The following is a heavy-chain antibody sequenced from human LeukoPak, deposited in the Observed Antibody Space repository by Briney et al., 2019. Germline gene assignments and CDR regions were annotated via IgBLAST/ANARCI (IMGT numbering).Heavy chain of an antibody. J-gene: IGHJ3*02. CDR3: ASRQQLPGGAFDI. D-gene: IGHD6-13*01. Sequence: GGSLRLSCAASAFTFRNYWMSWVRQAPGKGLEWVANIKQDGSEKYYVDSVKGRFTISRDNAKNSLYLQMNSLRAEDTAVYYCASRQQLPGGAFDIWGQGTMVTVSS. CDR1: AFTFRNYW. CDR2: IKQDGSEK. V-gene: IGHV3-7*01.